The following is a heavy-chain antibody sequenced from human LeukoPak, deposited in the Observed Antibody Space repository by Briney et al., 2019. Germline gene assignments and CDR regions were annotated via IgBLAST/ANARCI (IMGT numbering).Heavy chain of an antibody. CDR3: ARVVRYFDWLGNTQGYYFDY. V-gene: IGHV3-53*01. J-gene: IGHJ4*02. D-gene: IGHD3-9*01. Sequence: GGSVRLSCAASGFTVSSNHMSWVRQAPGKGLEWVSVIYSGGSTYYADSVKGRFTISRDNSKNTLYLQMNSLRAEDTAVYYCARVVRYFDWLGNTQGYYFDYWGQGTLVTVSS. CDR1: GFTVSSNH. CDR2: IYSGGST.